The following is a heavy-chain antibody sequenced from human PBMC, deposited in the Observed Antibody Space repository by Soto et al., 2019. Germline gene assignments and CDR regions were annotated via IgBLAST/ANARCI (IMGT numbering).Heavy chain of an antibody. CDR2: INPSGGST. CDR1: GYTFTSYY. CDR3: ARAPGGHDAFDI. J-gene: IGHJ3*02. Sequence: GASVKVSCKASGYTFTSYYMHWVRQAPGQGLEWMGIINPSGGSTSYAQKFQGRVTMTRDTSTSTVYMELSSLRSEDTAVYYCARAPGGHDAFDIWGQGTMVTASS. V-gene: IGHV1-46*03.